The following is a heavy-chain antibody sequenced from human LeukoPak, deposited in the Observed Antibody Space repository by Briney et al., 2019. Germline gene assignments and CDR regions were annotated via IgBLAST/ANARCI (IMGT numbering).Heavy chain of an antibody. J-gene: IGHJ4*02. CDR1: GYSFSTYW. Sequence: GESLKISCKASGYSFSTYWIGWVRQKPGKGLEWMGIIYPRDSAIRSSPYFQGQVTFSVDKSISTAYLQWPSLKASDTAVYYCARRTYCGGDCYSPFDFWGQGTLVTVSS. CDR2: IYPRDSAI. V-gene: IGHV5-51*01. CDR3: ARRTYCGGDCYSPFDF. D-gene: IGHD2-21*02.